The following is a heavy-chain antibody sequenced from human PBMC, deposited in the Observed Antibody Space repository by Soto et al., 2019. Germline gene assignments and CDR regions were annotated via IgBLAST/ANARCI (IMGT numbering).Heavy chain of an antibody. D-gene: IGHD4-4*01. Sequence: GGSLRLSCAASGFTFSSYEMNWVRQAPGKGLEWVSYISSSGSTIYYADSVKGRFTISRGNAKNSLYLQMNSLRAEDTAVYYCATEITTNFDYWGQGTLVTVSS. CDR1: GFTFSSYE. CDR2: ISSSGSTI. CDR3: ATEITTNFDY. J-gene: IGHJ4*02. V-gene: IGHV3-48*03.